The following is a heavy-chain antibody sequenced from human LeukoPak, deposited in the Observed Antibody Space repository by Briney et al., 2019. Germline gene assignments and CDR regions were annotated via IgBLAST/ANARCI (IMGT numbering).Heavy chain of an antibody. V-gene: IGHV3-30*02. D-gene: IGHD3-9*01. CDR2: IRYDGSNK. Sequence: GGSLRLSCAVSGFTFSSYGMHWVRQAPGKGLEWVAFIRYDGSNKYDADSVKGRFTISRDNSKNTLFLQMNSLRAEDTAVYYCAKDLNFEKYDILTGYRLGEYYYMDVWGKGTTVIVSS. J-gene: IGHJ6*03. CDR1: GFTFSSYG. CDR3: AKDLNFEKYDILTGYRLGEYYYMDV.